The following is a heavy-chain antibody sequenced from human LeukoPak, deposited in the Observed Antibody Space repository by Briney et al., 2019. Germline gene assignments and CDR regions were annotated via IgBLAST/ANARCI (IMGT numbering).Heavy chain of an antibody. D-gene: IGHD3-10*01. Sequence: GGSLRLSCAASGFTFSSYSMNWVRQAPGKGLEWVSYISNSGGATNYGDSVRGRFTISRDNSKNSLYLEMNSLRAEDTAIYYCARESYYGSGTYFNFDYWGQGILVTVSS. CDR1: GFTFSSYS. CDR3: ARESYYGSGTYFNFDY. V-gene: IGHV3-48*04. CDR2: ISNSGGAT. J-gene: IGHJ4*02.